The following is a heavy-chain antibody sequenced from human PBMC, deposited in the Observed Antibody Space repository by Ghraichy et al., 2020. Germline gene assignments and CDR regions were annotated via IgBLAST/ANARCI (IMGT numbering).Heavy chain of an antibody. CDR3: ARDRIAAVNYYGMDV. Sequence: GGSLRLSCAASGFTFSDYYMSWIRQAPGKGLEWVSYISSSGSAIYYADSVKGRFTISRDNAKNSLYLQMNSLRAEDTAVYYCARDRIAAVNYYGMDVWGQGTTVTVSS. CDR2: ISSSGSAI. CDR1: GFTFSDYY. V-gene: IGHV3-11*01. D-gene: IGHD6-13*01. J-gene: IGHJ6*02.